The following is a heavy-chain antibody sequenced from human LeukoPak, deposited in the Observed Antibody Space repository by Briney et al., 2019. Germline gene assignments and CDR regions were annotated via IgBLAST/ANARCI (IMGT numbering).Heavy chain of an antibody. Sequence: GESLKISCKGSGYSFTSYWIGWVRQMPGKGLEWMGIIYPGDSDTRYSPSFQGQVTVSADKSISTAYLQWSSLKASDTAMYYCARFATEYSSSSRFDPWGQGTLVTVSS. V-gene: IGHV5-51*01. J-gene: IGHJ5*02. CDR2: IYPGDSDT. CDR3: ARFATEYSSSSRFDP. CDR1: GYSFTSYW. D-gene: IGHD6-6*01.